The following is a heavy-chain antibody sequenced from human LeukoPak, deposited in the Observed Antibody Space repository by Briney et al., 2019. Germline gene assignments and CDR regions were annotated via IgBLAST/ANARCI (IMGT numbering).Heavy chain of an antibody. CDR3: ASGRRSRREVDY. J-gene: IGHJ4*02. CDR2: IYTSGST. Sequence: SETLSLTCTVSGGSISSYYWSWIRQPAGEGLEWIGRIYTSGSTNYNPSLKSRVTMSVDTSKNQFSLKLSSVTAADTAVYYCASGRRSRREVDYWGQGTLVTVSA. V-gene: IGHV4-4*07. D-gene: IGHD2-15*01. CDR1: GGSISSYY.